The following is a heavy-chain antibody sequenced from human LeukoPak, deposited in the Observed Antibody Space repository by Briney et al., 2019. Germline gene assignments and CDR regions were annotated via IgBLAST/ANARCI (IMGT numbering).Heavy chain of an antibody. Sequence: SETLSLTCAACGGSFSGYYWSWIRQPPGKGLEWIGEINHSGSTNYNPSLTSRVTILVNTSKNQFSLTLSSVTAADTAVFYCAGVGYGSNYWGQGTLVTVSS. CDR1: GGSFSGYY. J-gene: IGHJ4*02. CDR3: AGVGYGSNY. CDR2: INHSGST. V-gene: IGHV4-34*01. D-gene: IGHD1-26*01.